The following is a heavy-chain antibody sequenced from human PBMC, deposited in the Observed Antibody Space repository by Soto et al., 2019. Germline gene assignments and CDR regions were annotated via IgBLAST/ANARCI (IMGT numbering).Heavy chain of an antibody. J-gene: IGHJ5*02. D-gene: IGHD3-9*01. V-gene: IGHV4-39*01. Sequence: SETLSLTCTVSGGSISSSSYYWGWIRQPPGKGLEWIGSIYYSGSTYYNPSLKSRVTISVDTSKNQFSLKLSSVTAADTAVYYCARTRRLAGYYMIWFEPWGQGTLVTVS. CDR3: ARTRRLAGYYMIWFEP. CDR2: IYYSGST. CDR1: GGSISSSSYY.